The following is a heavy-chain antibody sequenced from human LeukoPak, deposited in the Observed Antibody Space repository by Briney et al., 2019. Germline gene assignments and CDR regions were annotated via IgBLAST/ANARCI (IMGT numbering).Heavy chain of an antibody. CDR2: IYSGGST. Sequence: GGSLRLSCAASGFTVSSNYMSWVRQAPGKGLEWVSVIYSGGSTYYADSVKGRFTISRDNSKNTLYLQMNSLRAEDTAVYYCAREVAAPAPHGGRYYYGMDVWGQGTTVTVSS. CDR3: AREVAAPAPHGGRYYYGMDV. CDR1: GFTVSSNY. V-gene: IGHV3-53*01. J-gene: IGHJ6*02. D-gene: IGHD6-13*01.